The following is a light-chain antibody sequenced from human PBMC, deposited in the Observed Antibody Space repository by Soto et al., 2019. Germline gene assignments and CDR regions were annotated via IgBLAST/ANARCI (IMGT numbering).Light chain of an antibody. J-gene: IGKJ4*01. Sequence: DIVMTQSPDSLAVSLGERATIRCKSSQSVLFNSDNKNYLSWYQQKPGQPPKLLIYWASIRESGDPDRFSGSGSETDFSLTISSLQAEDVAFYYCQQYYSTPLTFGGGTKVEI. CDR3: QQYYSTPLT. CDR2: WAS. CDR1: QSVLFNSDNKNY. V-gene: IGKV4-1*01.